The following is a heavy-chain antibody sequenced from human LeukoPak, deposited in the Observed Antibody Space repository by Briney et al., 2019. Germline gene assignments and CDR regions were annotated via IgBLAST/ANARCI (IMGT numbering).Heavy chain of an antibody. CDR1: GFTFSSYS. V-gene: IGHV3-21*04. D-gene: IGHD2-21*01. CDR3: ARDNPPTPYFRYYYYGMDV. J-gene: IGHJ6*02. Sequence: GGSLRLSCAASGFTFSSYSMNWVRQAPGKGLEWVSSISSSSSYIYYADSVKGRFTISRDNSKNTLYLQMNSLRAEDTAVYYCARDNPPTPYFRYYYYGMDVWGQGTTVTVSS. CDR2: ISSSSSYI.